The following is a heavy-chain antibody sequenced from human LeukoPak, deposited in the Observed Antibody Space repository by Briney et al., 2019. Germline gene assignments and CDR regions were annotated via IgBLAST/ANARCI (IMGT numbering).Heavy chain of an antibody. Sequence: SETLSLTCTVSGGSISSYYWSWIRQPAGKGLEWIGRIYTSGSTNYNPSLKSRVTMSVDTSKNQFSLKLSSVTAADTAVYYCARDGNYYDSSGYYPIDYWGQGTLVTVS. CDR3: ARDGNYYDSSGYYPIDY. CDR2: IYTSGST. V-gene: IGHV4-4*07. D-gene: IGHD3-22*01. J-gene: IGHJ4*02. CDR1: GGSISSYY.